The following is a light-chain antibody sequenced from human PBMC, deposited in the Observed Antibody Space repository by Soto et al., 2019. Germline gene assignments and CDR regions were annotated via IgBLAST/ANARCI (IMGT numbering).Light chain of an antibody. CDR3: AAWDDSLKGWV. J-gene: IGLJ3*02. Sequence: QSVLPQPASPSGTPRQSVTISCSGSSSNIGSNYVFWYQHLQGTAPKLLIHRNDQRPSGVPDRLSGSVSGTSAYLATSGLRSEDEATDDGAAWDDSLKGWVCGGGTQLTVL. V-gene: IGLV1-47*01. CDR2: RND. CDR1: SSNIGSNY.